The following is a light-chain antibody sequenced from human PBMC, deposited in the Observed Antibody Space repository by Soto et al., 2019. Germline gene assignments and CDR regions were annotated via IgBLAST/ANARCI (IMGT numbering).Light chain of an antibody. V-gene: IGKV3-11*01. CDR3: QQRSNCPRT. CDR2: EAS. CDR1: QSIGSY. Sequence: IGLTQSPATLSVSTGERATISCRASQSIGSYFAWYQQKPGQAPRLLIYEASNRPTGIPARFSGSGSGTDFTLTISCLQPEDFAVYYCQQRSNCPRTFGQGTKVDIK. J-gene: IGKJ1*01.